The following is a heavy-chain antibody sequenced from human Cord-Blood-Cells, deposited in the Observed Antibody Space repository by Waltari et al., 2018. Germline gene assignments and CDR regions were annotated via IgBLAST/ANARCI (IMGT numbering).Heavy chain of an antibody. V-gene: IGHV4-34*01. CDR1: GGSFSGYY. D-gene: IGHD4-17*01. CDR3: ARGYGGNSRPDGWTYDWFDP. CDR2: INHSGST. J-gene: IGHJ5*02. Sequence: QVQLQQWGAGLLKPSETLSLTCAVYGGSFSGYYWSWIRQPPRKGLEWIGEINHSGSTNYNTSLKMRGTISVDTSNNQFSLKLSSVTAADTTVYYCARGYGGNSRPDGWTYDWFDPWGQGTLVTVSS.